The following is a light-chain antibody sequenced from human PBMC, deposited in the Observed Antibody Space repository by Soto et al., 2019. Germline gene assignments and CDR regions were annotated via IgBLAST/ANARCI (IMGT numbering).Light chain of an antibody. V-gene: IGLV3-21*04. CDR1: NLGTKS. CDR3: QVWDSSSDHPV. J-gene: IGLJ2*01. Sequence: SYVLTQPPSVSVAPGKTARIACGGNNLGTKSVHWYQQKPGQAPVLVIYYDSDRPSGIPERFSGSTSGNTATLTISRVEAGDEADYYCQVWDSSSDHPVFGGGTKLTVL. CDR2: YDS.